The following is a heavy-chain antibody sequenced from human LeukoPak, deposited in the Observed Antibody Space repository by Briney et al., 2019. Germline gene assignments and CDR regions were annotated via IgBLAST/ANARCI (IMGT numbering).Heavy chain of an antibody. J-gene: IGHJ4*02. D-gene: IGHD5-18*01. CDR3: ARHVDTVMITENYFDY. CDR2: IYYSGST. V-gene: IGHV4-30-4*08. Sequence: PSETLSLTCTVSGGSISSGDYYWSWIRQPPGKGLEWIGYIYYSGSTYYNPSLKSRVTISVDTSKNQFSLKLSSVTAADTAVYYCARHVDTVMITENYFDYWGQGTLVTVSS. CDR1: GGSISSGDYY.